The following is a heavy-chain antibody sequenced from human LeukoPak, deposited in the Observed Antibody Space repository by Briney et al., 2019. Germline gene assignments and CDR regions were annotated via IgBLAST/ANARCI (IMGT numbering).Heavy chain of an antibody. J-gene: IGHJ4*02. CDR2: INPKSGGT. V-gene: IGHV1-2*02. CDR1: AYTFTAYY. CDR3: ARERPSITLVRGVVNDFDY. Sequence: ASVKVSCKASAYTFTAYYMHWVRQAPGQGLEWMGWINPKSGGTHYAQKFQGRVTMTRDTFISTAYMELSRLRSDDTAVYYCARERPSITLVRGVVNDFDYWGQGTLVTVSS. D-gene: IGHD3-10*01.